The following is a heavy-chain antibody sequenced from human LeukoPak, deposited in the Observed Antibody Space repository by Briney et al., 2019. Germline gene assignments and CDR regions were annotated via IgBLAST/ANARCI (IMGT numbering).Heavy chain of an antibody. J-gene: IGHJ4*02. Sequence: GGSLRLSCAASGFTVSTNYMSWVRQAPGKGLEWVSIIYSGGSIYYADSVKGRFTTSRDSFKNSLYLQMNSLRAEDTALYYCAKNSDSSGTYFDHWGQGTLVTVSS. CDR2: IYSGGSI. D-gene: IGHD3-22*01. V-gene: IGHV3-53*01. CDR1: GFTVSTNY. CDR3: AKNSDSSGTYFDH.